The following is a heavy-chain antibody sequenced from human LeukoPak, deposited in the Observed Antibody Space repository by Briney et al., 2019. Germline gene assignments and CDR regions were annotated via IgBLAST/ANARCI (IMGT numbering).Heavy chain of an antibody. Sequence: SETLSLTCTVSGGSIRSSYYYWGWIRQPPGKGLEWIGSIYDSGSTYYNPSLKSRVTISVDTSKNQFSLKLSSVTAADTAVYYCARGIVVTPFDYWGQGTLVTVSS. CDR2: IYDSGST. CDR1: GGSIRSSYYY. D-gene: IGHD1-26*01. CDR3: ARGIVVTPFDY. V-gene: IGHV4-39*07. J-gene: IGHJ4*02.